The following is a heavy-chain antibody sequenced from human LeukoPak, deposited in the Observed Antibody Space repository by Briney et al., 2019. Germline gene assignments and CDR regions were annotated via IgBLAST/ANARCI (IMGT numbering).Heavy chain of an antibody. CDR3: ARDSDGVLDY. CDR2: IKQDGSEK. Sequence: GGSLRLSWAASGFTFSTHWMAWVRQPPGKGLEWVANIKQDGSEKYYVDSVKGRFTISRDNAENSLYLQMNSLRAEDTAVYYCARDSDGVLDYWGQGTLVTVSS. V-gene: IGHV3-7*04. D-gene: IGHD3-10*01. CDR1: GFTFSTHW. J-gene: IGHJ4*02.